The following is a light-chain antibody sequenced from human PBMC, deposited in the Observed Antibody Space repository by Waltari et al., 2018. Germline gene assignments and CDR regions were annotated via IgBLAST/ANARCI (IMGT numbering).Light chain of an antibody. Sequence: SYVLAQPASVSVAPGQTARSTCEGPNIGSKNVHWYQLRPGQAPVLVVHDDSDRPSGIPERFSGSNSGNTATLIISGVEAGDEADYFCQVWDGSSDHYVFGTGTAVTV. J-gene: IGLJ1*01. CDR1: NIGSKN. CDR2: DDS. CDR3: QVWDGSSDHYV. V-gene: IGLV3-21*02.